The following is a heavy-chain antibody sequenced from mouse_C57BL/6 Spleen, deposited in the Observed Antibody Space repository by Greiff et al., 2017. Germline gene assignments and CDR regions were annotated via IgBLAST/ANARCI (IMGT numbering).Heavy chain of an antibody. CDR2: ISDGGSYT. CDR3: ARHYGSPFDY. Sequence: EVKLMESGGGLVKPGGSLKLSCAASGFTFSSYAMSWVRQTPEKRLEWVATISDGGSYTYYPDNVKGRFTISRDNAKNNLYLQMSHLKSEDTAMYYCARHYGSPFDYWGQGTTLTVSS. CDR1: GFTFSSYA. J-gene: IGHJ2*01. V-gene: IGHV5-4*03. D-gene: IGHD1-1*01.